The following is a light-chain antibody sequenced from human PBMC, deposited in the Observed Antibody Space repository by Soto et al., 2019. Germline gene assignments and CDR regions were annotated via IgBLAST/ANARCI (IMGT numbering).Light chain of an antibody. V-gene: IGLV2-14*01. J-gene: IGLJ1*01. Sequence: QSALTQPPSASGSPGQSVTISCTGASGDVGGYNYVSWYQQHPGKAPKLMIYEVSDRPSGISSRFSGSKSGNTASLTISGLQTEDEADYYCSSYTSSSTLFGTGTKVTV. CDR1: SGDVGGYNY. CDR3: SSYTSSSTL. CDR2: EVS.